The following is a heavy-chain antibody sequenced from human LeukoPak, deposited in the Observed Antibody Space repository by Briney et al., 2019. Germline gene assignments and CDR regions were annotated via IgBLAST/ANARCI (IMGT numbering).Heavy chain of an antibody. CDR2: MNSNSGNT. D-gene: IGHD3-22*01. CDR1: GYTFTSYG. V-gene: IGHV1-8*02. CDR3: ARGLPSRLAYHYDTSGYYFDY. J-gene: IGHJ4*02. Sequence: GASVKVSCYASGYTFTSYGISWVRQAPGQGLEWLGGMNSNSGNTAYVRKFQGRVTMTRNTSISTAYMELSSLRSEDTAVYYCARGLPSRLAYHYDTSGYYFDYWGQGTLVTVSS.